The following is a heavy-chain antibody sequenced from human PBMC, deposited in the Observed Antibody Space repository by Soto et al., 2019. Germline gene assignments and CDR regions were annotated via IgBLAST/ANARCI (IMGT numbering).Heavy chain of an antibody. D-gene: IGHD2-21*01. CDR2: ISGSGGRST. Sequence: EGHLLEAGGGLVQRGGSLRLSCAVSGFTFSGYAMSWVRQAPGKGLEWISGISGSGGRSTFYADSVQGRFTISRDDSQNPLYLQMNRQRAEVTGIYYFAKDLSKMVVIRSGYWGQGTQVIVSS. V-gene: IGHV3-23*01. J-gene: IGHJ4*02. CDR3: AKDLSKMVVIRSGY. CDR1: GFTFSGYA.